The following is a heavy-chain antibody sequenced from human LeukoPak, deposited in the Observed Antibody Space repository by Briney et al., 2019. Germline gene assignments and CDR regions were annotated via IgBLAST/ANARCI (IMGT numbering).Heavy chain of an antibody. CDR1: GGSISTYY. V-gene: IGHV4-4*07. J-gene: IGHJ4*02. CDR3: ARYSDPYSGSYGDFDY. D-gene: IGHD1-26*01. CDR2: IYTSGST. Sequence: KPSETLSLTCTVSGGSISTYYWSWIRQPAGKGLEWIGRIYTSGSTNYNPSLKSRVTMSVDTSKNQFSLKLSSVTAADTAVYYCARYSDPYSGSYGDFDYWGQGTLVTVSS.